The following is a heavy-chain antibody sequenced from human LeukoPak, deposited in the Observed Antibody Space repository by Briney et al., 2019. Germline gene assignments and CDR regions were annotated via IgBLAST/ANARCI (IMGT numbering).Heavy chain of an antibody. CDR1: SGSISSYY. CDR3: ARLKYYYDNSDYSPWAFDI. Sequence: SETLSLTCTVSSGSISSYYWSWIRQPPGKGLEWIGYIHYSGTTNYDPSLKSRVTISVDTSKNQFSLKLSSVTAADTAVYYCARLKYYYDNSDYSPWAFDIWGQGTMVTVSS. D-gene: IGHD3-22*01. J-gene: IGHJ3*02. CDR2: IHYSGTT. V-gene: IGHV4-59*08.